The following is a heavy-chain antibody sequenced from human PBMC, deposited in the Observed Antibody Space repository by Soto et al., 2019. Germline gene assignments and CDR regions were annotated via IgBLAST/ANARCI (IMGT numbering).Heavy chain of an antibody. V-gene: IGHV4-30-4*01. D-gene: IGHD1-7*01. CDR1: GGSISSGDYY. Sequence: SETLSLTCTVSGGSISSGDYYWSWIRQPPGKGLEWIGYIYYSGSTYYNPSLKSRVTISVNTSKNQFSLKLSSVTAADTAVYYCAGVETGTTHYYYYGMDVWGQGTTVTVS. CDR3: AGVETGTTHYYYYGMDV. J-gene: IGHJ6*02. CDR2: IYYSGST.